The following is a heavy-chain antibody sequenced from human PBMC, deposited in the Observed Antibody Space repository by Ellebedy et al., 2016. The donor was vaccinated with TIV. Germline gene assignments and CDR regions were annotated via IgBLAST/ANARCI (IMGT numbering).Heavy chain of an antibody. CDR1: GGSFSGYY. J-gene: IGHJ5*02. V-gene: IGHV4-34*01. CDR2: INHSGST. D-gene: IGHD3-10*01. CDR3: ARGCDLSRITMVRGVIFWFNP. Sequence: SETLSLTXAVYGGSFSGYYWSWIRQPPGKGLEWIGEINHSGSTNYNPSLKSRVTISVDTSKNQFSLKLSSVTAADTAVYYCARGCDLSRITMVRGVIFWFNPWGQGTLVTVSS.